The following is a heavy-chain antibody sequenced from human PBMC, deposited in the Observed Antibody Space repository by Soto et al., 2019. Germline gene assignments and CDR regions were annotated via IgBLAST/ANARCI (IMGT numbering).Heavy chain of an antibody. J-gene: IGHJ3*02. V-gene: IGHV3-48*02. Sequence: GGSLRLSCAASGFTFSSYSMNWVRQAPGKGLEWVSYISSSSSTIYYADSVKGRITISRDIAKNSLYLQMNSLRDEDTAVYYCARDSIPLGFGGNYGDAFDIWGQGTMVTVSS. D-gene: IGHD3-3*01. CDR3: ARDSIPLGFGGNYGDAFDI. CDR2: ISSSSSTI. CDR1: GFTFSSYS.